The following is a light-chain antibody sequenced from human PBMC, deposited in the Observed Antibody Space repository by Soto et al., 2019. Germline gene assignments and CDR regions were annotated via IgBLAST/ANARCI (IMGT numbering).Light chain of an antibody. J-gene: IGLJ2*01. Sequence: QSALTQPPSASGSPGQSVTISCTGTSSDVGDYKFVSWYQQRPGKAPKLLIYEVSRRPSGVPDRFSGSKSGNTASLTVSGLQAEDEADYYCSSYAGNNNVVFGGGTKLTVL. V-gene: IGLV2-8*01. CDR3: SSYAGNNNVV. CDR2: EVS. CDR1: SSDVGDYKF.